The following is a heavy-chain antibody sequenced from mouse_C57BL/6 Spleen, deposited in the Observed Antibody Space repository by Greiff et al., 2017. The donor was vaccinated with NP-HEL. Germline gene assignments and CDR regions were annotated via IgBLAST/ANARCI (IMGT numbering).Heavy chain of an antibody. CDR3: AREDYYGSSYVWLAY. J-gene: IGHJ3*01. D-gene: IGHD1-1*01. CDR1: GYTFTSYW. CDR2: IDPSDSET. Sequence: VQLQQPGAELVRPGSSVKLSCKASGYTFTSYWMPWVKQRPIQGLEWIGNIDPSDSETHYNQKFKDKAPLTVDKSSRTAYMQLRSLTAEDVAVDSCAREDYYGSSYVWLAYWGQGTLVTVSA. V-gene: IGHV1-52*01.